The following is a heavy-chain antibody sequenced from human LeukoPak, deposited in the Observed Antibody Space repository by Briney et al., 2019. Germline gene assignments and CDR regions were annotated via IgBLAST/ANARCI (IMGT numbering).Heavy chain of an antibody. CDR2: IWNDGSNK. CDR3: ARAVGPFDY. J-gene: IGHJ4*02. V-gene: IGHV3-33*08. D-gene: IGHD3-16*01. Sequence: PGWSLRLSCAASGFTFSSYGIHWVRQAPGKGLEWVAVIWNDGSNKYYADSVKGRFTISRDNSKDTLYLQMNSLRVEDTAVYYCARAVGPFDYWGQGTLVTVSS. CDR1: GFTFSSYG.